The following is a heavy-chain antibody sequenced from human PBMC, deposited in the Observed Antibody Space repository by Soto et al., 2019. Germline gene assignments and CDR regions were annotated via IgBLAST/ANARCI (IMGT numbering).Heavy chain of an antibody. CDR3: ASHDCTDAFDI. D-gene: IGHD2-21*02. CDR2: LFNRGGT. J-gene: IGHJ3*02. Sequence: WVSLRLSCAASGFVVTNYYMRWVRQSPGKGLEWVAVLFNRGGTNYAESVKGRFTITRDNSKNTLYLQMNSLRAEDTAVYYCASHDCTDAFDIWCEGTTV. V-gene: IGHV3-53*01. CDR1: GFVVTNYY.